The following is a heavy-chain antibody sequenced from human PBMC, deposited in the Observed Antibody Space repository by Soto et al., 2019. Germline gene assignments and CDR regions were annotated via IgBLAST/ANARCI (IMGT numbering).Heavy chain of an antibody. J-gene: IGHJ4*02. V-gene: IGHV1-18*01. CDR1: GYPLTSYG. CDR2: ISAYNGNT. D-gene: IGHD3-22*01. CDR3: AREEDYYDSSGDDDY. Sequence: SAKVSCKSCGYPLTSYGISWVRQAPVQGLEWMGWISAYNGNTNYAQKLQGRVTMTTDTSTSTAYMELRSLRSDDTAVYYCAREEDYYDSSGDDDYWGQGTLVTVSS.